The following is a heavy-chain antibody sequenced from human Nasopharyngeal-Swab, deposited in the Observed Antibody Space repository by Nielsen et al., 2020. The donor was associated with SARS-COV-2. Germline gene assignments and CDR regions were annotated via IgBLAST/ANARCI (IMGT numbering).Heavy chain of an antibody. CDR2: NNHNERT. Sequence: GSLRLSCSVSGGSFNGFYWNWIRQPPGKGLEWIGENNHNERTNYNPSLKSRVTMSVDPSTNQVSLKLNSLTATDTAVYYCARAGRVGDAFVGLDVWGQGTTVTVSS. V-gene: IGHV4-34*01. CDR3: ARAGRVGDAFVGLDV. J-gene: IGHJ6*02. D-gene: IGHD3-16*01. CDR1: GGSFNGFY.